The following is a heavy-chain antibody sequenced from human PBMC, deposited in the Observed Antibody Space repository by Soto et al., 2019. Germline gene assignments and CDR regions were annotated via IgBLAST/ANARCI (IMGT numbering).Heavy chain of an antibody. D-gene: IGHD4-17*01. CDR2: FDPEDGET. J-gene: IGHJ5*02. CDR3: ATGVYGATGWFDP. Sequence: ASVKVSCKVSGYTLTELSMHWVRQAPGKGLEWMGGFDPEDGETIYAQKFQGRVTMTEDTSTDTAYMELSSPRSEDTAVYYCATGVYGATGWFDPWGQGTLVTVSS. V-gene: IGHV1-24*01. CDR1: GYTLTELS.